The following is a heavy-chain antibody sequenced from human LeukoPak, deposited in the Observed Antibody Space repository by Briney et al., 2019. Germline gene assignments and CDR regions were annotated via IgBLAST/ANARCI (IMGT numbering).Heavy chain of an antibody. Sequence: ASVKVSCKVSGYTLTELSMHWVRQAPGKGLEWMGGFDVEEGETIYAQKFQGRVTMTEDTSTDTAYMKLSSLRSEDTAVYYCSTEGFGDYVQTRPPFDYRGQGTLVTVSS. V-gene: IGHV1-24*01. J-gene: IGHJ4*02. CDR1: GYTLTELS. CDR2: FDVEEGET. D-gene: IGHD4-17*01. CDR3: STEGFGDYVQTRPPFDY.